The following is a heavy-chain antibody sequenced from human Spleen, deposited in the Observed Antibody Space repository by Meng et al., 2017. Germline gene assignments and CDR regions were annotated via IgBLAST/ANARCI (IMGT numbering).Heavy chain of an antibody. CDR3: AGGDYYDSSGYYYGATY. J-gene: IGHJ4*02. CDR2: IYSGGST. V-gene: IGHV3-53*01. D-gene: IGHD3-22*01. Sequence: LSLTCAASGFIVSNNHMTWVRQAPGKGLEWVSVIYSGGSTYYADSVKGRFTISRDNSKNALYLQMSSLRADDTAVYYCAGGDYYDSSGYYYGATYWGQGSLVTVSS. CDR1: GFIVSNNH.